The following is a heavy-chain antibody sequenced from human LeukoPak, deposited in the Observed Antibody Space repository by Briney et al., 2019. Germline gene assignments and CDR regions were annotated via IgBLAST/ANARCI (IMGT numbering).Heavy chain of an antibody. CDR2: ISAYNGNT. CDR1: GYTFTSYG. D-gene: IGHD3-22*01. V-gene: IGHV1-18*01. Sequence: ASVKVSCKASGYTFTSYGISWVRQAPGRGLEWMGWISAYNGNTNYAQKLQGRVTMTTDTSTSTAYMELRSLRSDDTAVYYCARDRYYDSSGYSGYWGQGTLVTVSS. J-gene: IGHJ4*02. CDR3: ARDRYYDSSGYSGY.